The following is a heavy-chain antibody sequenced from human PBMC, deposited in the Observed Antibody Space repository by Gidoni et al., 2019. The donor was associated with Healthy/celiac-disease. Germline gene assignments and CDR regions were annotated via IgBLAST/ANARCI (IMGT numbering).Heavy chain of an antibody. CDR2: IIPLFGPA. CDR3: ARGKVFNCSGGSCYTIFDD. D-gene: IGHD2-15*01. CDR1: GGTFSSYA. Sequence: KNPGSSVKVSCKASGGTFSSYAISWVRQALGQGLEWMGGIIPLFGPANYALKFQGRVTITAAESTSTAYMELSSLRSEDKAVDYCARGKVFNCSGGSCYTIFDDWGQGTLVTVSS. V-gene: IGHV1-69*01. J-gene: IGHJ4*02.